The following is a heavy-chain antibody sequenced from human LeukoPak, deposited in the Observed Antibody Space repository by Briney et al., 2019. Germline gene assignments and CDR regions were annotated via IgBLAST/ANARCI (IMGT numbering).Heavy chain of an antibody. Sequence: PGGSLRLSCAASGFTFSSYAMKWVRQAPGKGLEWVSVVYGGGDKTYYADSVKGRFAISRDNSKNTLYLQMNSLRVDDTAVYYCAKERSSGLHDAFDIWGQGTMVTVST. V-gene: IGHV3-23*01. CDR2: VYGGGDKT. CDR1: GFTFSSYA. J-gene: IGHJ3*02. D-gene: IGHD6-6*01. CDR3: AKERSSGLHDAFDI.